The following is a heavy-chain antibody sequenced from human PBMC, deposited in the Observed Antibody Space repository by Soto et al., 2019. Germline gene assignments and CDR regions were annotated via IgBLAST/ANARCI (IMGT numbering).Heavy chain of an antibody. CDR3: ARSTHYYYIMDV. Sequence: ASVKVSCKASGYTFTGYYMHWVRQAPGQGLEWMGWINPNSGGTNYAQKFQGWVTMTRDTSISTAYMELSRLRSDETAVYYCARSTHYYYIMDVWGQGTTVTVSS. CDR2: INPNSGGT. CDR1: GYTFTGYY. J-gene: IGHJ6*02. V-gene: IGHV1-2*04.